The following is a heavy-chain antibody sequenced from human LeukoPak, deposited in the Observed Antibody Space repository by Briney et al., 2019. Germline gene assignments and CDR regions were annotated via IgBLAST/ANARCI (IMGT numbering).Heavy chain of an antibody. D-gene: IGHD2-21*02. CDR1: GFTFSSHG. CDR3: AKDFYCGTDCLVYFDH. Sequence: GGSLRVSCAASGFTFSSHGMHRVRQAPGEGLEWVAVISYDGTNKYYADSVTGRFTISRDNSKNTIYLQMNSLRADDTAVYYCAKDFYCGTDCLVYFDHWGQGTLVTVSS. J-gene: IGHJ4*02. CDR2: ISYDGTNK. V-gene: IGHV3-30*18.